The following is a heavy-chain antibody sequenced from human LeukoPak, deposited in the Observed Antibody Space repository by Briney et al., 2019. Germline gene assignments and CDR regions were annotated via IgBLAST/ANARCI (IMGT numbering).Heavy chain of an antibody. V-gene: IGHV3-7*01. CDR1: GFTFSSYW. D-gene: IGHD3-22*01. Sequence: GGSLRLSCAASGFTFSSYWMSWVRQAPGKGLEWVANIKQDGSEKYYADSVKGRFTISRDNSKNTLYLQMNSLRAEDTAVYYCARDRRYYDSKGYFDYWGQGTLVTVSS. CDR3: ARDRRYYDSKGYFDY. CDR2: IKQDGSEK. J-gene: IGHJ4*02.